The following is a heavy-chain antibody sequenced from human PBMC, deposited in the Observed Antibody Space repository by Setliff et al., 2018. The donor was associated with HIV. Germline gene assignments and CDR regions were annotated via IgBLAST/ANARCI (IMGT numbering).Heavy chain of an antibody. CDR1: GPPIAIGSYY. V-gene: IGHV4-61*09. Sequence: LSLTCTVSGPPIAIGSYYWTWIRQPAGRGLEWIGHISASGNTKYSPTLQSRVTLSVNPSNNQFSLNLTSVTAADTAVYYCARRKSGSSYRFFNYWGLGSLVTVSS. CDR2: ISASGNT. CDR3: ARRKSGSSYRFFNY. D-gene: IGHD3-16*02. J-gene: IGHJ4*02.